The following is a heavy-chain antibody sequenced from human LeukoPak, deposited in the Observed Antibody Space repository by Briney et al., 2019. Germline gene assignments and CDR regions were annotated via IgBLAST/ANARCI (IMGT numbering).Heavy chain of an antibody. V-gene: IGHV5-51*01. Sequence: GESLKISCKGSGYSFTSYWIGWVRQIPGKGLEWMGIIYPGDSDTRYSPSFQGQVTISADKSISTAYLHWSSLKASDTAMYYCARHRRRYCSSTSCYFFPTDAFDIWGQGTMVTVSS. CDR2: IYPGDSDT. D-gene: IGHD2-2*01. J-gene: IGHJ3*02. CDR1: GYSFTSYW. CDR3: ARHRRRYCSSTSCYFFPTDAFDI.